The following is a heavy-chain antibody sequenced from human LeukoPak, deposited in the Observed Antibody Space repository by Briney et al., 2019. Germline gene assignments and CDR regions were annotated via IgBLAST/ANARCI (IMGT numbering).Heavy chain of an antibody. CDR3: ARIGYSSSSNDY. CDR1: GFTFNSYG. V-gene: IGHV3-30*02. D-gene: IGHD6-6*01. J-gene: IGHJ4*02. Sequence: GGSLRLSCAASGFTFNSYGMHWVRQAPGKGLEWVAFIRYDGSYEYYADSVKGRFTISRDNSKTTLYLQMNSLRSEDTAVYYCARIGYSSSSNDYWGQGTLVTVSS. CDR2: IRYDGSYE.